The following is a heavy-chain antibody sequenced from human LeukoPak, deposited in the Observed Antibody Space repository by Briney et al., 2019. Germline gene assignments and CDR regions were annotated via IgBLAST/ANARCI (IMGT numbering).Heavy chain of an antibody. J-gene: IGHJ4*02. D-gene: IGHD3-9*01. CDR2: INPNSGGT. CDR3: ARDLRYFDWLFVFGY. V-gene: IGHV1-2*02. Sequence: RASVKVSCKASGYTFTGYYMHWVRQAPGQGLEWMGWINPNSGGTNYAQKFQGRVTMTRDTSISTAYMELSRLRSDDTAVYYCARDLRYFDWLFVFGYWGQGTLVTVSS. CDR1: GYTFTGYY.